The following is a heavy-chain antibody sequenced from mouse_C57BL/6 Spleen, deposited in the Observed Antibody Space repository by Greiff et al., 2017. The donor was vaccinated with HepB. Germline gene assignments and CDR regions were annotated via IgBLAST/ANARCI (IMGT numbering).Heavy chain of an antibody. CDR3: ARSYYYGSSYDYAMDY. CDR2: INPSSGYT. J-gene: IGHJ4*01. V-gene: IGHV1-4*01. CDR1: GYTFTSYT. Sequence: QVQLQQSGAELARPGASVKMSCKASGYTFTSYTMHWVKQRPGQGLEWIGYINPSSGYTKYNQKFKDKATLTADKSSSTAYMQLSSLTSEDSAVYYCARSYYYGSSYDYAMDYWGQGTSVTVSS. D-gene: IGHD1-1*01.